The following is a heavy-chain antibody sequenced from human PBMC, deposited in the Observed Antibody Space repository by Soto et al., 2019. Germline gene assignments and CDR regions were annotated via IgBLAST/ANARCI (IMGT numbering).Heavy chain of an antibody. CDR1: GGSVNVGDHY. V-gene: IGHV4-31*03. Sequence: QVQLQESGPGLVKPSQTLSLTCTVSGGSVNVGDHYWSWIRQFPGRGLEWIGYISYSGNTYYNPSRKGRGALPLDNSKSQFTLKLASVTAADTAMYYGAREEVAYFGSGSHNWCDPWGQGTLVTVSS. CDR2: ISYSGNT. J-gene: IGHJ5*02. D-gene: IGHD3-10*01. CDR3: AREEVAYFGSGSHNWCDP.